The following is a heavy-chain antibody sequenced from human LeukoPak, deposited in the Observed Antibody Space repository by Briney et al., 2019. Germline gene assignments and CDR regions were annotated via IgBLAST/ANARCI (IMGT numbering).Heavy chain of an antibody. CDR3: TTTPQGPGY. CDR1: GFTFSSYG. J-gene: IGHJ4*02. CDR2: ISYDGSNK. Sequence: GGSLRLSCAASGFTFSSYGMHWVRQAPGKGLEWVAVISYDGSNKYYADSVKGRFTISRDNSKNTLYLQMNSLKTEDTAVYYCTTTPQGPGYWGQGTLVTVSS. D-gene: IGHD1-14*01. V-gene: IGHV3-30*03.